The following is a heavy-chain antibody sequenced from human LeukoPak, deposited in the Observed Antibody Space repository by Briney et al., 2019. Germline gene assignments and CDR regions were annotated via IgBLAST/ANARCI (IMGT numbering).Heavy chain of an antibody. CDR1: GGSISSSSYY. Sequence: SETLSLTCTVSGGSISSSSYYWGWIRQPPGKGLEWIGSIYYSGSTYYNPSLKSRVTISVDTSKNQFSLKLSSVTAADTAVYYCVSQGSWSWGQGTLVTVSS. V-gene: IGHV4-39*07. CDR3: VSQGSWS. D-gene: IGHD6-13*01. J-gene: IGHJ4*02. CDR2: IYYSGST.